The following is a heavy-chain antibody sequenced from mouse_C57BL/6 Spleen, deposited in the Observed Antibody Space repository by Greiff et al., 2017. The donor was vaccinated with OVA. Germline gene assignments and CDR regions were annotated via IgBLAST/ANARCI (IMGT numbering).Heavy chain of an antibody. CDR3: ASRDYGSSEFAY. CDR1: GYTFTDYY. Sequence: EVQLQQSGPVLVKPGASVKMSCKASGYTFTDYYMNWVKQSHGKSLEWIGVINPYNGGTSYNQKFKGKATLTVDKSSSTAYMELNSLTSEDSAVYYCASRDYGSSEFAYWGQGTLVTVSA. CDR2: INPYNGGT. D-gene: IGHD1-1*01. V-gene: IGHV1-19*01. J-gene: IGHJ3*01.